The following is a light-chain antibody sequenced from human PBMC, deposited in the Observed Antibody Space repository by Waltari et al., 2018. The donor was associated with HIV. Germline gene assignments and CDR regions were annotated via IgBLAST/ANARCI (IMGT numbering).Light chain of an antibody. CDR1: SSDVGGHDS. CDR2: DVT. J-gene: IGLJ1*01. CDR3: CAYAGSYSYV. Sequence: QSALTQPRAVSGAPGQSVTVSCTEASSDVGGHDSVAWYQQHPGQAPKLIFYDVTKLPSGVPGRLSGSRSGDTAALTISGLQADDEAADSCCAYAGSYSYVFGAGTRVIVL. V-gene: IGLV2-11*01.